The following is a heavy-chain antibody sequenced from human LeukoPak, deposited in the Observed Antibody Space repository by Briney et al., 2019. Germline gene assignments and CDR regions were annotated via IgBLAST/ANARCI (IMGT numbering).Heavy chain of an antibody. CDR3: SRGLHYYVAMDV. D-gene: IGHD3-10*02. J-gene: IGHJ6*02. CDR1: GFTFSAYA. CDR2: IGSDTTP. V-gene: IGHV3-69-1*01. Sequence: GGSLRPSCEASGFTFSAYAMTWVSQAPGQGLEWVSSIGSDTTPHSSASMKGRLAICRDHTKSLLCIQLHRLRGADTALTFCSRGLHYYVAMDVWGQGTSVTVSS.